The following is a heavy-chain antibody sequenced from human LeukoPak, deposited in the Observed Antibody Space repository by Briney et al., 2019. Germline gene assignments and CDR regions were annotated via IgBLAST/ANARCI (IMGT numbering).Heavy chain of an antibody. CDR1: GFTFSSYW. CDR2: IKQDGSEK. J-gene: IGHJ6*02. CDR3: ARDCIAAADTCYYYGMDV. V-gene: IGHV3-7*01. Sequence: GGSLRLSCAASGFTFSSYWMSWVRQAPGKGLEWVANIKQDGSEKYYVDSVKGRFTISRDNAKNSLYLQMNSLRAEDTAVYYCARDCIAAADTCYYYGMDVWGQGTTVTVSS. D-gene: IGHD6-13*01.